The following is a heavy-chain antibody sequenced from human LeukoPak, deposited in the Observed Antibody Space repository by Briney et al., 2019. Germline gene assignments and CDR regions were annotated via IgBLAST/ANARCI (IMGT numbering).Heavy chain of an antibody. CDR1: GFTFSSYW. D-gene: IGHD3-3*01. V-gene: IGHV3-74*01. Sequence: PGGSRRLSCAASGFTFSSYWMHWVRQAPGKGLVWVSRINSDGSSTSYADSVKGRFTISRDNAKNTLYLQMNSLRAEDTAVYYCARAAKLRSQGDFDYWGQGTLVTVSS. CDR3: ARAAKLRSQGDFDY. CDR2: INSDGSST. J-gene: IGHJ4*02.